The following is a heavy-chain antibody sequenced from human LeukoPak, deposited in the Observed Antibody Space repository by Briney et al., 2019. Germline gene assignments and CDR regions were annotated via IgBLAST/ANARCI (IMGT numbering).Heavy chain of an antibody. CDR3: TRDRTTITLFEL. CDR2: ISPDGSTT. Sequence: PGVTLRLSCAASGFSISSYWMHWVRQVPGKGLVWVSRISPDGSTTGYADSVKGRFTASRDNARNTLYLQINSLRAEDSAVYYCTRDRTTITLFELWGQGTLVTVSS. J-gene: IGHJ4*02. D-gene: IGHD4-11*01. V-gene: IGHV3-74*01. CDR1: GFSISSYW.